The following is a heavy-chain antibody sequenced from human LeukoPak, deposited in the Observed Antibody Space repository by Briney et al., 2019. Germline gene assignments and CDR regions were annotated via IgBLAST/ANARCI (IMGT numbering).Heavy chain of an antibody. CDR2: ISSNGDNT. V-gene: IGHV3-64D*06. Sequence: GGSLRHSCSVSGFTFSTYVMHWVRQAPGKGLEYVSAISSNGDNTYYADSVKGRFTISRDNSKNTLYLQMSSLRADDTAVYYCVRGTGYWGQGTLVTVSS. CDR1: GFTFSTYV. J-gene: IGHJ4*02. CDR3: VRGTGY.